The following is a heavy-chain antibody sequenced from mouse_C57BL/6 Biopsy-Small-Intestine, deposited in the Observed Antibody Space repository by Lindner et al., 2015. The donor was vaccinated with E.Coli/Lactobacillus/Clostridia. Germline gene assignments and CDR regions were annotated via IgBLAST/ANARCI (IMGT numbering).Heavy chain of an antibody. CDR3: VRAHYGGSFDY. V-gene: IGHV1-63*01. D-gene: IGHD1-1*02. J-gene: IGHJ2*01. CDR2: IFPGGVYT. CDR1: GYTFINYW. Sequence: VQLQESGAEVVRPGTSVKMSCKASGYTFINYWIGWAKQRPGHGLEWIGDIFPGGVYTNYNENFKDKATLTADRSSSTAYLQFSSLTSEDSAIYYCVRAHYGGSFDYWGQGTTLTVSS.